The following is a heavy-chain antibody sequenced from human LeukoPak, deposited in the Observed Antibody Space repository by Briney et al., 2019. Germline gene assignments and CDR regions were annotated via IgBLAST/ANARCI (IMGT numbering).Heavy chain of an antibody. J-gene: IGHJ4*02. Sequence: GTSLRLSCAASGFTFRTYAMSWVRQAPGKGLEWVSAISGNGRNTYYADSVKGRFTISRDNSKNTLYLQMNSLRVEDTAVYYCARDSPRPPTYYYDSSDFWGQGTLVTVSS. CDR2: ISGNGRNT. D-gene: IGHD3-22*01. CDR1: GFTFRTYA. V-gene: IGHV3-23*01. CDR3: ARDSPRPPTYYYDSSDF.